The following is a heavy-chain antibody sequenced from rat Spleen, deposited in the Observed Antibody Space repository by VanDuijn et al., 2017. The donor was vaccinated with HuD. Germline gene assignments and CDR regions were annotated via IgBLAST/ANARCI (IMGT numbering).Heavy chain of an antibody. D-gene: IGHD1-8*01. CDR1: GFTFSSFP. CDR2: ISTSGGST. J-gene: IGHJ3*01. CDR3: TREGGTYSSYGPNWFAY. V-gene: IGHV5-46*01. Sequence: EVQLVESGGGLVQPGRSMKLSCAASGFTFSSFPMAWVRQAPTKGLEWVATISTSGGSTYYPDSVKGRFPISRDNAKSTLYLQMNSLRSEDTATYYCTREGGTYSSYGPNWFAYWGQGTLVTVSS.